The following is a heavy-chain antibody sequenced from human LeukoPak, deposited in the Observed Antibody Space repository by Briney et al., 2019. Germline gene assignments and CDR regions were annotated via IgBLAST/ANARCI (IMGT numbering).Heavy chain of an antibody. CDR3: ARAKYYDFWSADRYYFDY. J-gene: IGHJ4*02. V-gene: IGHV4-30-2*01. D-gene: IGHD3-3*01. Sequence: KTSETLSLTCAVSGGSISSGGYSWSWIRQPPGKGLEWIVYIYHSGSTYYNPSLKSRVTISVDRSKNQFSLKLSSVTAADTAVYYCARAKYYDFWSADRYYFDYWGQGTLVTVSS. CDR1: GGSISSGGYS. CDR2: IYHSGST.